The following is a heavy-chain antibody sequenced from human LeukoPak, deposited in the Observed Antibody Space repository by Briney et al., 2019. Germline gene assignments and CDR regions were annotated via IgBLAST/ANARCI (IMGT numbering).Heavy chain of an antibody. D-gene: IGHD3-9*01. CDR1: GYSISSGYY. Sequence: SETLSLTCTVSGYSISSGYYWGWIRQPPGKGLEWIGSIYHSGSTYYNPSLKSRVTISVDTSKNQFSLKLSSVTAADTAVYYCARVSLVWLFDPWGQGTLVTVSS. CDR3: ARVSLVWLFDP. CDR2: IYHSGST. V-gene: IGHV4-38-2*02. J-gene: IGHJ5*02.